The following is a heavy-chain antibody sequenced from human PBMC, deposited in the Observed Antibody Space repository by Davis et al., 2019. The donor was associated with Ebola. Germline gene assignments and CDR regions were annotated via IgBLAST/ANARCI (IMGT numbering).Heavy chain of an antibody. V-gene: IGHV1-69*05. D-gene: IGHD3-9*01. CDR2: IIPIFDTA. J-gene: IGHJ3*02. Sequence: SVKVSCKASGGTFSSYAISWVRLAPGQGLEWMGGIIPIFDTANYAQKLQGRVTMTTDTSTNTAYMELRSLRSDDTAVYYCAAASGYGYFDWPDAFDIWGQGTMVTVSS. CDR1: GGTFSSYA. CDR3: AAASGYGYFDWPDAFDI.